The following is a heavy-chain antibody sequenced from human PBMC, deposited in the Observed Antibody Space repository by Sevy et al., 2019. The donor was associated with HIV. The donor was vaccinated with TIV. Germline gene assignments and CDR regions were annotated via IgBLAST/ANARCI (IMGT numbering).Heavy chain of an antibody. CDR1: GFTFTTYA. D-gene: IGHD1-1*01. Sequence: GGSLRLSCAASGFTFTTYAMHWVRQAPGKGLDWVAFISYDGSNKYYADSVKGRFTISRNNSKNTLYLQMNSLRAEDTAVYYCAREPEQQDNYYGMDVWGQGTTVTVSS. CDR3: AREPEQQDNYYGMDV. J-gene: IGHJ6*02. CDR2: ISYDGSNK. V-gene: IGHV3-30*04.